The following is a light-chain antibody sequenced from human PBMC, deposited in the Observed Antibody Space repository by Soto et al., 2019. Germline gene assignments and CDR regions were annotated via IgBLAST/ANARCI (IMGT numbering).Light chain of an antibody. CDR3: QKYNSAPLT. Sequence: DIQMAQSPSTLSASLGDRVTITCRASQTISSWSAWYQQKPGKAPKLLIYKASTLKSGVPSRFSGSGSGTDFTLTISSLQPEDVAAYYCQKYNSAPLTFGGGTKVDI. CDR1: QTISSW. V-gene: IGKV1-5*03. J-gene: IGKJ4*01. CDR2: KAS.